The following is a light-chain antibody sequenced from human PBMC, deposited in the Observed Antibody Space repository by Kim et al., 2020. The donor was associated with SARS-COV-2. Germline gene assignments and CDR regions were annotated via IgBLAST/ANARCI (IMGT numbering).Light chain of an antibody. J-gene: IGLJ2*01. CDR2: QDS. Sequence: SYELTQPPSVSVSRGQTASITCSGDKLGDKYACWYQQKPGQSPVLVIYQDSKRPSGIPERFSGSNSGNTATLTISGTQAMDEADYYCQAWDSSTGVVFGG. V-gene: IGLV3-1*01. CDR1: KLGDKY. CDR3: QAWDSSTGVV.